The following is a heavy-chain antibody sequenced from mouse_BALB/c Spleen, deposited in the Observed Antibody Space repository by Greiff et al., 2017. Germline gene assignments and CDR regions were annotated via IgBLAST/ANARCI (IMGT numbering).Heavy chain of an antibody. CDR1: GYTFTSYW. CDR2: IYPGDGDT. CDR3: ARERDFDY. V-gene: IGHV1-87*01. Sequence: QVQLQQSGAELARPGASVKLSCKASGYTFTSYWMQWVKQRPGQGLEWIGAIYPGDGDTRYTQKFKGKATLTADKSSSTAYMQLSSLASEDSAVYYCARERDFDYWGQGTTLTVSS. J-gene: IGHJ2*01.